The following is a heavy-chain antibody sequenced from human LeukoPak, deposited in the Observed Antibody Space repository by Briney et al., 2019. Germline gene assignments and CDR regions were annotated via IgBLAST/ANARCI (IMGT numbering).Heavy chain of an antibody. Sequence: GASVKVSCKASGYTFTDYYMHWGRQAPGQGFEWIGCINPNSGDTNYAQKFQGRVTMTRDTSISTAHMELSRLRSDDTAVYYCARANFLYCSSTTCLFDYWGQGTLVIVSS. J-gene: IGHJ4*02. CDR3: ARANFLYCSSTTCLFDY. D-gene: IGHD2-2*01. CDR2: INPNSGDT. CDR1: GYTFTDYY. V-gene: IGHV1-2*02.